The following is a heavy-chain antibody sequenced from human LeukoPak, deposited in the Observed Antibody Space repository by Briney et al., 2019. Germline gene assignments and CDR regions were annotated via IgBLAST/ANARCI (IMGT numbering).Heavy chain of an antibody. CDR1: GFTFDDYA. Sequence: PGRSLRLSCAASGFTFDDYAIHWVRQAPGKGLEWVSGINWNGGSTGYADSVKGRFTISRDNAKNSLYLQMNSLRAEDTALYYCARGGITIFGVVSYMDVWGKGTTVTVSS. V-gene: IGHV3-20*04. J-gene: IGHJ6*03. D-gene: IGHD3-3*01. CDR2: INWNGGST. CDR3: ARGGITIFGVVSYMDV.